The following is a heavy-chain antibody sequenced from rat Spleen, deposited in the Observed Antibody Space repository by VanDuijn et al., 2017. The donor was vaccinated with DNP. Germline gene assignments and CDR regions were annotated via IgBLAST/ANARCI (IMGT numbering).Heavy chain of an antibody. V-gene: IGHV5-27*01. J-gene: IGHJ2*01. CDR2: ISPSGGST. D-gene: IGHD1-11*01. CDR3: TTDFERGY. Sequence: EVQLVDSGGGLVRPGGSLKLSCAASGFNFSDYYMAWVRQAPTKGLEWVAAISPSGGSTYYRDSVKGRFTISRDNAKSTLYLQRDSLRSEDTATYYCTTDFERGYWGQGVMVTVSS. CDR1: GFNFSDYY.